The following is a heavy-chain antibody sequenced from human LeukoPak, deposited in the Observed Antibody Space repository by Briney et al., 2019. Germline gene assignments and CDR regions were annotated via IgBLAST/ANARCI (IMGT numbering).Heavy chain of an antibody. CDR2: ISSSGSTI. CDR1: GFTFSDHY. J-gene: IGHJ4*02. V-gene: IGHV3-11*04. D-gene: IGHD3-3*01. Sequence: GGSLRLSCAASGFTFSDHYMSWIRQAPGKGLEWVSYISSSGSTIYYADSVKGRFTISRDNAKNSLYLQMNSLRAEDTAVYYCARDRGFWSGYLYYFDYWGQGTLVTVSS. CDR3: ARDRGFWSGYLYYFDY.